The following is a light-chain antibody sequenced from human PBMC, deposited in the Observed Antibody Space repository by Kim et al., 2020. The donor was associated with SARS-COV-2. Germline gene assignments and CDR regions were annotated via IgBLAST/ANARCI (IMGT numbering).Light chain of an antibody. CDR3: QQYNSGPIT. CDR1: QSISSW. V-gene: IGKV1-5*03. J-gene: IGKJ5*01. Sequence: DIQMTQSPSTLSASVGDRVTITCRASQSISSWLAWYQQKPGKAPKLLIYKASSLESGVPSRFSGSGSGTEFTLTISSLQPDDFATYYCQQYNSGPITFGQGTRLEIK. CDR2: KAS.